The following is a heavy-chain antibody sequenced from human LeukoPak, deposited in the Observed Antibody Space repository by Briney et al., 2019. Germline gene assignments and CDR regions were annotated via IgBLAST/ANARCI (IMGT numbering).Heavy chain of an antibody. CDR1: GFTFSSYG. D-gene: IGHD5-18*01. Sequence: GGSLRLSCAASGFTFSSYGMHWVRQAPGKGLEWVAVIWYDGSNKYYADSVKGRFTISRDNSKNTLYLQMNSLRAEDTAVYYCARGREGYSYDDAFDIWGQGTMVTVSS. CDR3: ARGREGYSYDDAFDI. CDR2: IWYDGSNK. J-gene: IGHJ3*02. V-gene: IGHV3-33*01.